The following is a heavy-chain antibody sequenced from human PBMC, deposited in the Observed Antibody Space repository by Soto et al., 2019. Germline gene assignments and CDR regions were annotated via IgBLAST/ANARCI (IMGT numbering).Heavy chain of an antibody. CDR2: ISGSGGST. D-gene: IGHD2-15*01. CDR1: GFTFSSYA. Sequence: GGSLRLSCAASGFTFSSYAMSWVRQAPGKGLEWVSAISGSGGSTYYADSVKGRFTISRDNSKNTLYLQMNSLRAEDTAVYYCAKDGGNAYYYYGMDVWGQGTTVTVSS. CDR3: AKDGGNAYYYYGMDV. J-gene: IGHJ6*02. V-gene: IGHV3-23*01.